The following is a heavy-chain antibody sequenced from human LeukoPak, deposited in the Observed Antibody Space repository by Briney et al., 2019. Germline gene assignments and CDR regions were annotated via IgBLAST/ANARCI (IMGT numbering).Heavy chain of an antibody. CDR1: GFTFDDYA. V-gene: IGHV3-9*01. CDR3: AKDLHCYDSSGCLDY. J-gene: IGHJ4*02. Sequence: GGSLRLSCAASGFTFDDYAMHWVRQAPGKGLEWVSGISWNSGSIGYADSVKGRFTISRDNAKNSLYLQMNSLRAEDTALYYCAKDLHCYDSSGCLDYWGQGTLVTVSS. D-gene: IGHD3-22*01. CDR2: ISWNSGSI.